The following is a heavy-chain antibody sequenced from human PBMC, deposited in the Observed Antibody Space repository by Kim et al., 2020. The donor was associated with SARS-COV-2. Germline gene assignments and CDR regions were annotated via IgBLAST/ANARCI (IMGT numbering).Heavy chain of an antibody. CDR1: GGSFSGYY. CDR2: INHSGST. Sequence: SETLSLTCAVYGGSFSGYYWSWIRQPPGKGLEWIGEINHSGSTNYNPSLKSRVTISVDTSKNQFSLKLSSVTAADTAVYYCAGERGHVDYWGQGTLVTVSS. D-gene: IGHD1-1*01. V-gene: IGHV4-34*01. CDR3: AGERGHVDY. J-gene: IGHJ4*02.